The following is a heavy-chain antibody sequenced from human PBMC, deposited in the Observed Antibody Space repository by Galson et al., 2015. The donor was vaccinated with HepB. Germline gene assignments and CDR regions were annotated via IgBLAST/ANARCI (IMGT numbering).Heavy chain of an antibody. CDR2: INTDGTFL. CDR3: ARVARYCGGASCYGWFDP. D-gene: IGHD2-2*01. V-gene: IGHV3-74*01. Sequence: SLRLSCAASGFIFSNYWMHWVRQTPGKGPVWISRINTDGTFLSYADSVKGRFTISRDNAKNTWYLQMNSLRAEDTAVYYCARVARYCGGASCYGWFDPWGQGTQVTVSS. CDR1: GFIFSNYW. J-gene: IGHJ5*02.